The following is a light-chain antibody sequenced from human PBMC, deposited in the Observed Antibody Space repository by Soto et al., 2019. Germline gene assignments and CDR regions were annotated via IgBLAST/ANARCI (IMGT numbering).Light chain of an antibody. Sequence: DIQMTQSPSTLSASVGDRVTITCRASQGISTNLAWYQQKPGKAPKLLIYAASSLQSGVPPRFSGSGSGTDFTLTISSLQAEDVAVYYCQQYYSTPWTFGQGTKVDI. CDR1: QGISTN. V-gene: IGKV1-NL1*01. J-gene: IGKJ1*01. CDR3: QQYYSTPWT. CDR2: AAS.